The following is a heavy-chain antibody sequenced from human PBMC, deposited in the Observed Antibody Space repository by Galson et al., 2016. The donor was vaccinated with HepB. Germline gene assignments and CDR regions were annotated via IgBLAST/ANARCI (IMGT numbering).Heavy chain of an antibody. J-gene: IGHJ5*02. CDR2: IYPGDSNT. Sequence: QSGAEVKKPGESLKISCKGSGYRFTSYWIAWVRQMPGEGLEWMGIIYPGDSNTRYSPSFQGQVTISADKSISTAYLQWSSLKASDTAMYYCARGYYDSNQPNWFDPWGQGTLVTVSS. CDR1: GYRFTSYW. D-gene: IGHD3-22*01. V-gene: IGHV5-51*03. CDR3: ARGYYDSNQPNWFDP.